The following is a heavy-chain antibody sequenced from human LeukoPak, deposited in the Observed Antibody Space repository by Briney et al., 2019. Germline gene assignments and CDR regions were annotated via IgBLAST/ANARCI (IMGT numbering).Heavy chain of an antibody. J-gene: IGHJ6*03. CDR1: GFTFSNYA. D-gene: IGHD2-15*01. CDR2: ISSSGSTI. V-gene: IGHV3-48*04. CDR3: AKNGDRGAYCTGGTCYPYFYYYMDV. Sequence: HPGGSLRLSCAASGFTFSNYAMSWVRQPPGKGLEWVSYISSSGSTIYYADSVKGRFTISRDNAKNSLYLQMNSLRAEDTAIYYCAKNGDRGAYCTGGTCYPYFYYYMDVWGKGTTVTI.